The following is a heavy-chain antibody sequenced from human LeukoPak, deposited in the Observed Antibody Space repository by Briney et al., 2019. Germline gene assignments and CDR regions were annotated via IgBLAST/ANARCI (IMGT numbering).Heavy chain of an antibody. CDR1: GFTFSNYN. CDR2: ISSSSTYI. CDR3: ARDSYSGTDY. Sequence: GGSLRLSCAASGFTFSNYNMNWVRQAPGKGLEWVSSISSSSTYIHYVDSVKGRFTISRDNAKNSLYLQMNSLRAEDTAVYYCARDSYSGTDYWGQGTLVTVSS. D-gene: IGHD5-12*01. J-gene: IGHJ4*02. V-gene: IGHV3-21*01.